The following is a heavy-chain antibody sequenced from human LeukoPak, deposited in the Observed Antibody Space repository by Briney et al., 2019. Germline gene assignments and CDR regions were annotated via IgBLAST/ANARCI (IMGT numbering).Heavy chain of an antibody. J-gene: IGHJ3*02. D-gene: IGHD3-3*01. CDR1: GGSVNSGGCF. CDR3: ARFGEVEGAFDI. V-gene: IGHV4-31*03. Sequence: PSETLSLTCTVSGGSVNSGGCFWSWIRQQPGKGLESIGYISYRGDTYYNPSLKSRLTMSVDTSKNQFSLKLSSVTAADTAVYYCARFGEVEGAFDIWGQGTMVTVSS. CDR2: ISYRGDT.